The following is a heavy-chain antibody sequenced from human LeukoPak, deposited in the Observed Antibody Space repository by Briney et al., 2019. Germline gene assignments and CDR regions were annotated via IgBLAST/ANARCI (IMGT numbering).Heavy chain of an antibody. CDR3: ARHVRSGYDHPRYYYYYMDV. V-gene: IGHV4-59*08. D-gene: IGHD5-12*01. J-gene: IGHJ6*03. Sequence: PSETLSLTCTVSGGSISSYYWSWIRQPPGKGLEWIGYIYYSGSTNYNPSLKSRVTISVDTSKNQFSLKLSSVTAADTAVYYCARHVRSGYDHPRYYYYYMDVWGKGTTVTVSS. CDR1: GGSISSYY. CDR2: IYYSGST.